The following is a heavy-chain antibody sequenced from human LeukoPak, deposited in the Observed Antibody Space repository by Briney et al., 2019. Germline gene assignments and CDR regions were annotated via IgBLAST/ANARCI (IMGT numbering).Heavy chain of an antibody. CDR3: ARGPYSYDSSGAFDI. CDR2: IYYSGST. J-gene: IGHJ3*02. CDR1: GGSISSTIYY. V-gene: IGHV4-39*07. Sequence: NPSETLSLTCTVSGGSISSTIYYWGWIRQPPGKGLEWIGNIYYSGSTYFNPSLKSRVTISVDTSKNQFSLKLSSVTAADTAVYFCARGPYSYDSSGAFDIWGQGTMVTVSS. D-gene: IGHD3-22*01.